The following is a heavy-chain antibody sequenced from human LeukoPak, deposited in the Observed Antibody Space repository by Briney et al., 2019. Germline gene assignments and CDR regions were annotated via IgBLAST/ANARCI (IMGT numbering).Heavy chain of an antibody. D-gene: IGHD6-19*01. CDR2: IIPILGIA. J-gene: IGHJ4*02. CDR3: AREVYSSGRYPPLTFY. CDR1: GGTFSSYA. V-gene: IGHV1-69*04. Sequence: SVKVSCKASGGTFSSYAISWVRQAPGQGLEWMGRIIPILGIANYAQKFQGRVTITADKSTSTAYMELSSLRSEDTAVYYCAREVYSSGRYPPLTFYWGQGTLVTVSS.